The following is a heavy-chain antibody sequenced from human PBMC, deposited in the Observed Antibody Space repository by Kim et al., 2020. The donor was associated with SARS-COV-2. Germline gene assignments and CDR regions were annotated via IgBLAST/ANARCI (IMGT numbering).Heavy chain of an antibody. V-gene: IGHV4-4*02. J-gene: IGHJ5*02. Sequence: NPSLNSRVTISVGKSKSQFSLKLSSVTAADTAVYYCARDHSSRRPGWFDPWGQGTLVTVSS. D-gene: IGHD6-13*01. CDR3: ARDHSSRRPGWFDP.